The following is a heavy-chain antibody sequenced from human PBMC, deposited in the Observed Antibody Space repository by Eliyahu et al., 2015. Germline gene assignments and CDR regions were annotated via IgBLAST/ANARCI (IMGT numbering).Heavy chain of an antibody. CDR2: IIPIFGTA. D-gene: IGHD5-18*01. Sequence: QVQLVQSGAEVXKPGSSVKVSCKASGGXFSXYAISXVRQAPGQGLEWMGGIIPIFGTANYAQKFQGRVTITADESXSTAYMELSSLRSEDTAVYYCARGYGQIQLWLNAFDIWGQGTMVTVSS. V-gene: IGHV1-69*01. J-gene: IGHJ3*02. CDR1: GGXFSXYA. CDR3: ARGYGQIQLWLNAFDI.